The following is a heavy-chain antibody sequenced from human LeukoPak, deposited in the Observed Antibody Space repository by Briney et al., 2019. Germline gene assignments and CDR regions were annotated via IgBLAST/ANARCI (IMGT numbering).Heavy chain of an antibody. V-gene: IGHV1-2*02. D-gene: IGHD6-19*01. J-gene: IGHJ5*02. Sequence: ASVKVSCKASGYTFTGYYMHWVRQAPGQGLEWMGWINPNSGGTNYAQKFQGRATMTRDTSLSTVYMELSRLRSDDTAVYYCATQATSGWHFSWGQGTLVTVSS. CDR2: INPNSGGT. CDR1: GYTFTGYY. CDR3: ATQATSGWHFS.